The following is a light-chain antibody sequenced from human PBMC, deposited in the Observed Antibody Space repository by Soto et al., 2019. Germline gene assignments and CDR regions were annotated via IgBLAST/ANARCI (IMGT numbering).Light chain of an antibody. CDR2: DAS. CDR1: QSSSSY. Sequence: EIVLTQSAANLSLSPGERGSLXCRASQSSSSYLVWSQQTPGEARRLLIYDASNRAHGTPASFSGSGSATDFTPTISSLEPEDFAVYYRQQRSNWPRTFGQGTKVDIK. CDR3: QQRSNWPRT. J-gene: IGKJ1*01. V-gene: IGKV3-11*01.